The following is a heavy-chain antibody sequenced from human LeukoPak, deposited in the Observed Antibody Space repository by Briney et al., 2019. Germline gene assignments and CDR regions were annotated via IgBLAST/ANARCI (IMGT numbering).Heavy chain of an antibody. Sequence: GASVKVSCKASGYTFTSYGISWVRQAPGQGLEWMGWISAYNGNTDYAQKLQGRVTMTTDTSTSTAYMELRSLRSDDTAVYYCARVEYYYGSGSYQSIDYWGQGTLVTVSS. J-gene: IGHJ4*02. CDR3: ARVEYYYGSGSYQSIDY. CDR1: GYTFTSYG. D-gene: IGHD3-10*01. CDR2: ISAYNGNT. V-gene: IGHV1-18*01.